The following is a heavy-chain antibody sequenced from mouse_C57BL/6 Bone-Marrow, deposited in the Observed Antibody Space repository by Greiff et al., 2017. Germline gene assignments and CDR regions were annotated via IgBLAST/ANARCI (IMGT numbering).Heavy chain of an antibody. D-gene: IGHD2-3*01. CDR2: IDPEDGAN. V-gene: IGHV14-2*01. J-gene: IGHJ1*03. CDR3: AAHRWLLCYCDV. Sequence: VQLQQSGAELVKPGASVKLSCTASGFNIKDYYMHWVKQRTEQGLEWIGRIDPEDGANKYAPKFQGQATITADTSANTAYLQLSSLTSEDTAVYYCAAHRWLLCYCDVWGTGTTGTVSS. CDR1: GFNIKDYY.